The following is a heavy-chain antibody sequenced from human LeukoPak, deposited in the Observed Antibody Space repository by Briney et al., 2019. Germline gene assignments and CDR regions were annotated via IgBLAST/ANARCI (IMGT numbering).Heavy chain of an antibody. CDR1: GYTFTGYY. CDR2: INPNSGGT. D-gene: IGHD1-26*01. Sequence: ASVKVSCKASGYTFTGYYMHWVRQAPGQGLEWMGRINPNSGGTNYAQKFQGRVTMTRDTSISTAYMELSRLRSDDTAVYYCAGATKLVGVFDYWGQGTLVTVSS. V-gene: IGHV1-2*06. J-gene: IGHJ4*02. CDR3: AGATKLVGVFDY.